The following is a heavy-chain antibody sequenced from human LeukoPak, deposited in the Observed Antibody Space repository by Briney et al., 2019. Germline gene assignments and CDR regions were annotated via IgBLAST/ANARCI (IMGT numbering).Heavy chain of an antibody. CDR3: ARNQRGGSGSFNY. V-gene: IGHV4-4*07. J-gene: IGHJ4*02. CDR2: IYTSGST. Sequence: PSDTQSLLCSVSGDSISSYYWSWTRRPAGKGREGIRRIYTSGSTNYNPSLKSRVTISVDKSKNQFSLKLSSVTAADTAVYYCARNQRGGSGSFNYWRQGTLVTVSS. CDR1: GDSISSYY. D-gene: IGHD3-10*01.